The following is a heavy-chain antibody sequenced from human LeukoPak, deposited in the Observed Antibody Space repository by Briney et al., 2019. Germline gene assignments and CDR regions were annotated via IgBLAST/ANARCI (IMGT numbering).Heavy chain of an antibody. CDR1: RFTFSSYA. Sequence: PGGSLRLSCTASRFTFSSYAMSWARQAPGKGLEWVSTISSSDDSTYYADSVKGRFTISRDNSRNTLYLQMNSLGAEDTAIYYCAKNFLHSWSAFDYWGQGTLVTVSS. D-gene: IGHD3-3*02. CDR2: ISSSDDST. CDR3: AKNFLHSWSAFDY. J-gene: IGHJ4*02. V-gene: IGHV3-23*01.